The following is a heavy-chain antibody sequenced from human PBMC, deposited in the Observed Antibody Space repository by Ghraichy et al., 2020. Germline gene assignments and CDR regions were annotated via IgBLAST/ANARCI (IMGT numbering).Heavy chain of an antibody. Sequence: GGSLRLSCAASGFIFSDYWMSWVRQAPGKGLEWVANIKQDGSEKYYVDSVKGRFTISRDNAKNSLYLQMNSLRAENTAVYYCTRGGGNVFDFWGQGTLATVSS. D-gene: IGHD1-1*01. V-gene: IGHV3-7*01. CDR2: IKQDGSEK. J-gene: IGHJ4*02. CDR1: GFIFSDYW. CDR3: TRGGGNVFDF.